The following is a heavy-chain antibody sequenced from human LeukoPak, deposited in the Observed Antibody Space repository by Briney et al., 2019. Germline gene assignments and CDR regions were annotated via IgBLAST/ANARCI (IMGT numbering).Heavy chain of an antibody. CDR3: ARDYIVGAVPYYYGMDV. CDR1: GYTFTSYG. D-gene: IGHD1-26*01. CDR2: INPSGGST. V-gene: IGHV1-46*01. Sequence: ASVKVSCKASGYTFTSYGISWVRQAPGQGLEWMGIINPSGGSTSYAQKFQGRVTMTRDTSTSTVYMELSSLRSEDTAVYYCARDYIVGAVPYYYGMDVWGQGTTVTVSS. J-gene: IGHJ6*02.